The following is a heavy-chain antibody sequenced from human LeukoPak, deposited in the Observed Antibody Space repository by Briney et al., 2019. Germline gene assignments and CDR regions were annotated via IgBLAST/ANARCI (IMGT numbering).Heavy chain of an antibody. D-gene: IGHD2-15*01. CDR2: INNDGSST. V-gene: IGHV3-74*01. CDR3: ACYGIAPPY. CDR1: GFTFSSYW. Sequence: GSLSLSCAASGFTFSSYWMHWVRQAPGKGLVWVSHINNDGSSTSYSDSVKGRFTISRDNAKNTLYLQMYSLRTEDTAVYYCACYGIAPPYWGQGTLVTVSS. J-gene: IGHJ4*02.